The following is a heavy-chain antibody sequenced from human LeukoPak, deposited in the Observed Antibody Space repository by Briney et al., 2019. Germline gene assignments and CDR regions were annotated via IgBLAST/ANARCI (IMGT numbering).Heavy chain of an antibody. V-gene: IGHV3-NL1*01. CDR2: IYSGGST. D-gene: IGHD3-22*01. CDR1: GFTFSSYG. CDR3: TGRNYDSSGYYHGY. J-gene: IGHJ4*02. Sequence: GGSLRLSWAASGFTFSSYGMHWVRQAPGKGLEWVSVIYSGGSTYYADSVKGRFTISRDNSKNTLYLQMNSLRAEDTAVYYCTGRNYDSSGYYHGYWGQGTLVTVSS.